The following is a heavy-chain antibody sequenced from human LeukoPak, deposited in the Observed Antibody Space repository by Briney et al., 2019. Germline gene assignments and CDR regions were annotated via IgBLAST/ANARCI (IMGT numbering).Heavy chain of an antibody. CDR2: IRTDGGTT. CDR1: GFSFSSYW. CDR3: ARDWAWGGFDH. Sequence: GGSLRLSCAGSGFSFSSYWMHWVRQAPGKGLVWVSRIRTDGGTTYYADSVKGRFTVSRDNAKNTLYLQMNSLRVDDTAIYYCARDWAWGGFDHWGQGALVTVPP. V-gene: IGHV3-74*01. J-gene: IGHJ4*02. D-gene: IGHD3-16*01.